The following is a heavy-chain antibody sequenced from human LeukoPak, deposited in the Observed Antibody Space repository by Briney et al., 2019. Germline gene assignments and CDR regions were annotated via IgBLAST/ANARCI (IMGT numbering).Heavy chain of an antibody. V-gene: IGHV3-30-3*01. J-gene: IGHJ4*02. CDR3: ARANWAGIEAPATDY. CDR1: GFTFSSYV. D-gene: IGHD2-15*01. Sequence: GGSLRLSCAASGFTFSSYVMHWVRQAPGKGLEWVAVISYDGSNKYYADSVKGRFTISRDNSKNTLFLQMNSLRTEDTAVCFCARANWAGIEAPATDYWGQGTLVTVSS. CDR2: ISYDGSNK.